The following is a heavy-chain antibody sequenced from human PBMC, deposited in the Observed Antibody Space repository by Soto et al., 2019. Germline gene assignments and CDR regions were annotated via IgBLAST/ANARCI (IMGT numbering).Heavy chain of an antibody. CDR2: ISENGVNK. J-gene: IGHJ4*02. V-gene: IGHV3-30*09. Sequence: GGSLRLSCSASGFTFTSFAIHWVRQAPGKGLEWVAVISENGVNKYSAESVRGRFVISRDNSKNTVELEMNSLRPEDTAIYFCARRLTKTVSALGYWGQGTLVTVS. CDR1: GFTFTSFA. D-gene: IGHD2-8*01. CDR3: ARRLTKTVSALGY.